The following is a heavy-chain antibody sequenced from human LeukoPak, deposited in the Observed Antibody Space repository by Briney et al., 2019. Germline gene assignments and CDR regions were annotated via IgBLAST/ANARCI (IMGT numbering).Heavy chain of an antibody. CDR1: EFTFDYYA. CDR2: ISWNSGSI. CDR3: AKDRAAAGSEFDY. D-gene: IGHD6-13*01. Sequence: GGSMRLSCAAYEFTFDYYAMHWVRQAPGEGLEWVSGISWNSGSIGYADSVKGRFTISRDNAKNSLYLQMNSLRAEDTALYYCAKDRAAAGSEFDYWGQGTLVTVSS. V-gene: IGHV3-9*01. J-gene: IGHJ4*02.